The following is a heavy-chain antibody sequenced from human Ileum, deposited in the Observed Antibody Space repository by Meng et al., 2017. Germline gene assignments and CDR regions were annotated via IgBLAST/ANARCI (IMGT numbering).Heavy chain of an antibody. CDR3: ARSGVTTVTYLD. J-gene: IGHJ4*02. CDR2: ISRSGTT. CDR1: GGSFSTYY. D-gene: IGHD4-11*01. V-gene: IGHV4-34*01. Sequence: QVHLQLWGRGLLQPSEPRSLPCAIGGGSFSTYYWSWIRQPPGKGLEWIGEISRSGTTNYNPSLKSRVTISVDTSKNQFSLTVTSVTAADSALYYCARSGVTTVTYLDWGQGTLVTVSS.